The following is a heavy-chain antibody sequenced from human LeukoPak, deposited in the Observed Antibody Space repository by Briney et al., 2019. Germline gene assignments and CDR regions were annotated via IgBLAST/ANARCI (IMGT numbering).Heavy chain of an antibody. D-gene: IGHD2-21*01. CDR3: ARIARGY. CDR2: ISSSGSTK. J-gene: IGHJ4*02. CDR1: GFTFTSYE. Sequence: GGSLRLSCAASGFTFTSYEMNWVRQAPGTRLKWIAYISSSGSTKYYADSVKGRFSISRDNAKTSLYLQMNSLRAEDTALYYCARIARGYWGQGTLVTVSS. V-gene: IGHV3-48*03.